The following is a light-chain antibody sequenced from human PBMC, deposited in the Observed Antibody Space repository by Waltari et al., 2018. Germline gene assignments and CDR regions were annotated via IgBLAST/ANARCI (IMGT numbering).Light chain of an antibody. Sequence: DIQMTQSPSSLSASAGARVTSTWQVSHGISNSLKWYQQKPGKAPNLLIYDVSNLEMGVPSRFSGSGSGTDFSLTISSLQPDDIGTYYCQQYDNVPLVTFGPGTKVNI. CDR2: DVS. CDR3: QQYDNVPLVT. CDR1: HGISNS. V-gene: IGKV1-33*01. J-gene: IGKJ3*01.